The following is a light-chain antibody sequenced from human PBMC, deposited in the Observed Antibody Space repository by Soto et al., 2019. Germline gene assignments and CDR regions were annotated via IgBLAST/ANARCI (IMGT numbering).Light chain of an antibody. CDR3: SSSAGTTSFVL. V-gene: IGLV2-8*01. J-gene: IGLJ3*02. CDR2: EVN. CDR1: SSDIGGYNS. Sequence: QSVLTQPPSASGSPGQSVTISCTGTSSDIGGYNSVSWYQQHPGKAPKLMIYEVNKRPLGVPERFSGSKSGNTASLTVSGLQADDEADYYCSSSAGTTSFVLFGGGTKVTVL.